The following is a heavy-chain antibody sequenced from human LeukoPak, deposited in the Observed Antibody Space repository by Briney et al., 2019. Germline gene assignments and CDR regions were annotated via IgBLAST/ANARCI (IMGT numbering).Heavy chain of an antibody. Sequence: PGGSLRLSCAASGFTLSNYEINWVRQAPGKGLEWLSYIDSSGGSKFYAGSVTGRFTVSRDNAKNSLYLQLNSLRVEDTALYYCARETPTIKGDAFDIWGQGTMVTVSS. V-gene: IGHV3-48*03. J-gene: IGHJ3*02. CDR3: ARETPTIKGDAFDI. CDR2: IDSSGGSK. D-gene: IGHD5-12*01. CDR1: GFTLSNYE.